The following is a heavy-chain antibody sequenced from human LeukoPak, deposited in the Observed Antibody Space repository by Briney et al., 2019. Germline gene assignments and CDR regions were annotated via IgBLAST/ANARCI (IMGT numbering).Heavy chain of an antibody. J-gene: IGHJ4*02. V-gene: IGHV3-30*02. CDR3: ARDPTGSGTY. Sequence: GGSLRLSCAASGFTFSIYGMHWVRQAPGKGLEWVAFIRYDGSNKYYADSVKGRFTISRDNAKNSLYLQMNSLRAEDAAVYYCARDPTGSGTYWGQGTLVTVSS. CDR1: GFTFSIYG. D-gene: IGHD3-10*01. CDR2: IRYDGSNK.